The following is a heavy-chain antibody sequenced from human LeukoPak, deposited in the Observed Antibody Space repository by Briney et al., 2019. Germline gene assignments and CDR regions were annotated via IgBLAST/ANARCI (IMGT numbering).Heavy chain of an antibody. D-gene: IGHD5-24*01. CDR3: ARIYGDGYNPSY. CDR2: IYHSGST. CDR1: GYSISSGYY. Sequence: SETLSLTCAVSGYSISSGYYWGWIRQPPGKGLELIGSIYHSGSTYYNPSLKSRVTISVDTSKNQFSLKLSSVTAADTAVYYCARIYGDGYNPSYWGQGTLVTVSS. J-gene: IGHJ4*02. V-gene: IGHV4-38-2*01.